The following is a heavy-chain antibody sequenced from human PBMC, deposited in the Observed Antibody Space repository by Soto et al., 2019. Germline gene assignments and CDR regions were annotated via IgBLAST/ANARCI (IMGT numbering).Heavy chain of an antibody. Sequence: QITLKESGPTLVRPPQTLTLTCTFSGFSLTSGVGVGWIRQPPGKALEWLALIYWDDDKRYSPSFKNRLTSTKAPSKNPVVLTMTNVGPFDTATYFCAHIDPEIVTVGGHGGFDYWGQGTLVTVSS. CDR2: IYWDDDK. V-gene: IGHV2-5*02. J-gene: IGHJ4*02. CDR3: AHIDPEIVTVGGHGGFDY. D-gene: IGHD5-12*01. CDR1: GFSLTSGVG.